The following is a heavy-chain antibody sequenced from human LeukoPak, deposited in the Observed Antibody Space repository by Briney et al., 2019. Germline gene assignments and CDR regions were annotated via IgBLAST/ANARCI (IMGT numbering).Heavy chain of an antibody. V-gene: IGHV4-34*01. CDR2: INHSGST. J-gene: IGHJ6*03. D-gene: IGHD2-2*01. CDR3: ARLGYCSSTSCLNYYYYYYMDV. CDR1: GGSFSGYY. Sequence: PSETLSLTCAVYGGSFSGYYWSWIRQPPGKGLEWIGEINHSGSTNYNPSLKSRVTISVATSKNQFSLKLSSVTAADTAVYYCARLGYCSSTSCLNYYYYYYMDVWGKGTTVTVSS.